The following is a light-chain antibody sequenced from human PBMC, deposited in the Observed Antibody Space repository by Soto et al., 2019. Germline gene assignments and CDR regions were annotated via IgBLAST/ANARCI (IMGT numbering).Light chain of an antibody. CDR1: QSLLSRANNKDY. CDR3: QQYYTGPPTT. CDR2: WAS. V-gene: IGKV4-1*01. J-gene: IGKJ1*01. Sequence: DIVMTQSPDSLAVSLGERATVNCKSSQSLLSRANNKDYLAWYQQKPAQPPVQLIYWASTREPGVPDRFSGSGSGTDFTLTISSLQAEDVAVYYCQQYYTGPPTTFGQGTKVEIK.